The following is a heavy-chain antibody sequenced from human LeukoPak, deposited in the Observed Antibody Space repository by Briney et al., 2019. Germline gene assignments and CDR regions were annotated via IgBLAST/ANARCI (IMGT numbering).Heavy chain of an antibody. D-gene: IGHD3-22*01. Sequence: GGSLRLSCTASGFAFSSYWMSWVRQAPGKGLEWVANIKRDGSDTYYVDSVKGRFTISRDNAKNSRYLQLNSLRAEDTAVYYCARDANYYDSRGENYFNCWGQGTLVTVSS. V-gene: IGHV3-7*01. CDR1: GFAFSSYW. J-gene: IGHJ4*02. CDR2: IKRDGSDT. CDR3: ARDANYYDSRGENYFNC.